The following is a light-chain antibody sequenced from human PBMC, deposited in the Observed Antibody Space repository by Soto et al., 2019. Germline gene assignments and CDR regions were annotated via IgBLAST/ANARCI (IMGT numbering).Light chain of an antibody. CDR3: QQRTNWPRT. CDR2: HTS. J-gene: IGKJ1*01. Sequence: EIVLTQSPATLSLSPGERATLSCRASQSVGYSLAWYQQRPGQTPRLLIYHTSNRAAGISARVSGSGSGTDFTLTISSLEPEDFALYFCQQRTNWPRTFGQGTKVEI. V-gene: IGKV3-11*01. CDR1: QSVGYS.